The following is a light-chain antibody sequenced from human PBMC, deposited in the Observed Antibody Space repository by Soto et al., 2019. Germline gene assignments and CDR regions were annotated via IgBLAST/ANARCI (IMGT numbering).Light chain of an antibody. J-gene: IGKJ2*01. CDR1: QSVGSS. CDR3: LQYNNWPEYT. Sequence: EMVLTQSPVTLSVSPGEGATLSCRASQSVGSSLAWYQQKPGQPPRIPIFGASTRVTGVPARFSGSGSGTEFTLTITSLQSDDFAVYYCLQYNNWPEYTFGQGTKVDIK. CDR2: GAS. V-gene: IGKV3-15*01.